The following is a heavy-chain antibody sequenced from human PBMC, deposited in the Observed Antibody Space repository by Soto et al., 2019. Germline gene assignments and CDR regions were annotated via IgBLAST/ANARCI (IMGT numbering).Heavy chain of an antibody. J-gene: IGHJ5*02. CDR3: ARGGVPGGNSRNNWFDP. CDR1: GGTFSSYA. V-gene: IGHV1-69*01. D-gene: IGHD2-21*02. Sequence: QVQLVQSGAEVKKPGSSVKVSCKASGGTFSSYAISWVRQAPGQGLEWMGGIIPIFGTANYAQKFQGRVTITADESTSTAYIELSSLRSEDTAVYYCARGGVPGGNSRNNWFDPWGQGTLVTVSS. CDR2: IIPIFGTA.